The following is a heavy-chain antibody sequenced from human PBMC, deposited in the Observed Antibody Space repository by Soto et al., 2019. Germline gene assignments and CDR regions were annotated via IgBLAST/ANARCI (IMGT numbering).Heavy chain of an antibody. J-gene: IGHJ4*02. CDR2: ISGSGGST. Sequence: GALRLSCAASGFTFSSYAMGWVRQAPGKGLEWVSAISGSGGSTYYADSVKGRFTISRDNSKNTLYLQMNSLRAEDTAVYYCAKLGDGYNYHYWGQGTLVTVSS. CDR3: AKLGDGYNYHY. D-gene: IGHD5-12*01. V-gene: IGHV3-23*01. CDR1: GFTFSSYA.